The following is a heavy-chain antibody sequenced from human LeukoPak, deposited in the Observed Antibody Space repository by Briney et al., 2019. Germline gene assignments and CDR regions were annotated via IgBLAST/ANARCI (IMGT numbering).Heavy chain of an antibody. Sequence: GGSLRLSCAASGFTFDDYAMHWVRRAPGKGLEWVSGISWNSGSIGYADSVKGRFTISRDNAKNSLYLQMNSLRAEDTALYYCAKGYYYDSSGYIFDYWGQGTLVTVSS. CDR2: ISWNSGSI. J-gene: IGHJ4*02. CDR3: AKGYYYDSSGYIFDY. CDR1: GFTFDDYA. V-gene: IGHV3-9*01. D-gene: IGHD3-22*01.